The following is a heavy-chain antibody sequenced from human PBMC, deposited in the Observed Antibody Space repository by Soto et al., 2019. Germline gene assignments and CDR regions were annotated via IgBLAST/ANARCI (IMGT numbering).Heavy chain of an antibody. D-gene: IGHD3-22*01. J-gene: IGHJ4*02. CDR1: GFTFSRSA. Sequence: SVKVSCKGSGFTFSRSAVQWVRQARVQGLEWIGWIVAASGKTDYSQIFQERVTITRDMSTSTAYMELSSLSSEDTAVYYCAATLDWGSYDFGGYPSWGQGTLVTVSS. CDR3: AATLDWGSYDFGGYPS. V-gene: IGHV1-58*01. CDR2: IVAASGKT.